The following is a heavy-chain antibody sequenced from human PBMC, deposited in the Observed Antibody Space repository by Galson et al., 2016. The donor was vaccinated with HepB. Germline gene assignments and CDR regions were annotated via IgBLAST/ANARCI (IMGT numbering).Heavy chain of an antibody. D-gene: IGHD3-16*02. V-gene: IGHV2-5*02. Sequence: PALVKPTQTLTLTCTFSGFSLSTSGLGVGWIRRPPGKALEWLALLYWDDDKRYSPSLQSRLTIAKDTSKNQVVLTMINMDPLDTATYYCARRGSFYFDYWGQGTLVTVSS. J-gene: IGHJ4*02. CDR3: ARRGSFYFDY. CDR2: LYWDDDK. CDR1: GFSLSTSGLG.